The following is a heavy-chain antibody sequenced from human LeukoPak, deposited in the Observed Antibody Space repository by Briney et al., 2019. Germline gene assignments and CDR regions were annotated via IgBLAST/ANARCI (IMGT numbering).Heavy chain of an antibody. CDR2: IRYDGSNK. Sequence: GGSQRLSCAASGFTFSSYGMHWVRQAPGKGLEWVAFIRYDGSNKYYADSVKGRFTISRDNSKNTLYLQMNSLRAEDTAVYYCARDRGIAAAGLRPLDYWGQGTLVTVSS. CDR1: GFTFSSYG. J-gene: IGHJ4*02. CDR3: ARDRGIAAAGLRPLDY. V-gene: IGHV3-30*02. D-gene: IGHD6-13*01.